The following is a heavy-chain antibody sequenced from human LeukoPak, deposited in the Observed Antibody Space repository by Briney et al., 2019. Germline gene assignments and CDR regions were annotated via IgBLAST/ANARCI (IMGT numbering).Heavy chain of an antibody. V-gene: IGHV4-39*07. CDR2: IYYSGST. CDR1: GGSISSSSYY. J-gene: IGHJ4*02. Sequence: SETLSLTCTVSGGSISSSSYYWGWIRQPPGKGLEWIGSIYYSGSTYYNPSLKSRVTISVDTSKNQFSLKLSSVTAADTAVYYCARLFMGTYYFDYWGQGTLVTVSS. D-gene: IGHD1/OR15-1a*01. CDR3: ARLFMGTYYFDY.